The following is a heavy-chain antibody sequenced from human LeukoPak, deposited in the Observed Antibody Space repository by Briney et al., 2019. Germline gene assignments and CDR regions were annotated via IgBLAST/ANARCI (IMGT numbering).Heavy chain of an antibody. J-gene: IGHJ3*02. V-gene: IGHV1-69*01. CDR3: ASGYLRAARPSLHDAFDI. Sequence: SVKVSCKASGGTFSSYAISWVRQAPGQGLEWMGGIIPIFGTANYAQKFQGRVTITADESTSTAYMELSSLRSEDTAVYYCASGYLRAARPSLHDAFDIWGQGTMVTVSS. D-gene: IGHD6-6*01. CDR1: GGTFSSYA. CDR2: IIPIFGTA.